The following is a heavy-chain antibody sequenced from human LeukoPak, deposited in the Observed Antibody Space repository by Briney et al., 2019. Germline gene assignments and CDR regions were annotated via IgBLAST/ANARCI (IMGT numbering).Heavy chain of an antibody. CDR3: ARPPGVVRGVILDY. D-gene: IGHD3-10*01. V-gene: IGHV3-21*01. CDR1: GFTFSSFR. J-gene: IGHJ4*02. CDR2: ISSSSIYI. Sequence: GGSLRPSCAASGFTFSSFRMNWVGQAPGRGLEWVSSISSSSIYIYYADSVKGRFTISRDNAKNSLYLQMNSLRAEDTAVYYCARPPGVVRGVILDYGGQGTLVTVSS.